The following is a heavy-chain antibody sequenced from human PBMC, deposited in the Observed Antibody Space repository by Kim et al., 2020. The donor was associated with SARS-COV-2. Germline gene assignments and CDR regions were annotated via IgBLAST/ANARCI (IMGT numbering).Heavy chain of an antibody. CDR1: GGTFSSYA. D-gene: IGHD1-26*01. CDR3: ARHSGSYSLYWYFDL. CDR2: IIPILGIA. Sequence: SVKVSCKASGGTFSSYAISWVRQAPGQGLEWMGRIIPILGIANYAQKFQGRVTITADKSTTTAYMDLSSLRSEDTAVYYCARHSGSYSLYWYFDLWGRGTLVTVSS. V-gene: IGHV1-69*04. J-gene: IGHJ2*01.